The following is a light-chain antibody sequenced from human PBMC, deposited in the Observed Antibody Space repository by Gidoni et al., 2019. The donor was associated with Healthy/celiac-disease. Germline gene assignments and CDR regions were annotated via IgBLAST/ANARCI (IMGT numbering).Light chain of an antibody. CDR3: QQYDNLIT. J-gene: IGKJ5*01. Sequence: FQMPQSQYSRPASLGDRVTIPCQASQDITNYLNWNQQKPGKAPKLLIYDASNLETGVPSRFSGSGSGIDFTFTISSLQPEDIATYYCQQYDNLITFGEGTRLEIK. CDR1: QDITNY. V-gene: IGKV1-33*01. CDR2: DAS.